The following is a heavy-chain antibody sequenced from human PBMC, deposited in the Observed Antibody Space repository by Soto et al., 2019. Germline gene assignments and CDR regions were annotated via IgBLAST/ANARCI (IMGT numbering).Heavy chain of an antibody. CDR1: GFTFSSYA. CDR3: ARDDTILGSNWFDP. D-gene: IGHD3-3*01. V-gene: IGHV3-30-3*01. J-gene: IGHJ5*02. CDR2: ISYDGSNK. Sequence: GGSLRLSCAASGFTFSSYAMHWVRQAPGKGLEWVAVISYDGSNKYYADSVKGRFTISRDNSKNTLYLQMNSLRAEDTAVYYCARDDTILGSNWFDPWGQGTLVTVSS.